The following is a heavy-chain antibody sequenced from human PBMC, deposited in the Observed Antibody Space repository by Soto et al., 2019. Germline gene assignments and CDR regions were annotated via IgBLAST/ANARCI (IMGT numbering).Heavy chain of an antibody. CDR2: IWYDGSNK. CDR3: ARDHSVTIFGVVIIPPDYYYGMDV. CDR1: GFTFSSYG. Sequence: GGSLRLSCAASGFTFSSYGMHWVRQAPGKGLEWVAVIWYDGSNKYYADSVKGRFTISRDNSKNTLYLQMNSLRAEDTAVYYCARDHSVTIFGVVIIPPDYYYGMDVWGQGTTVTVSS. V-gene: IGHV3-33*01. J-gene: IGHJ6*02. D-gene: IGHD3-3*01.